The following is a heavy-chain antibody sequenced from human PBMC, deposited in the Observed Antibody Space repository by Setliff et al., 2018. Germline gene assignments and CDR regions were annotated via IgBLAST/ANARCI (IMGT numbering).Heavy chain of an antibody. D-gene: IGHD6-13*01. Sequence: GASVKVSCKASGGTFNTYVISWVRQAPSQGLEWMGMIIPIFGTSNYAQKFQARVTMTTDESTSTAYMELSSLTSEDTAVYYCATDHMPASGTSAFDIWGQGTVVTVSS. CDR3: ATDHMPASGTSAFDI. V-gene: IGHV1-69*05. J-gene: IGHJ3*02. CDR2: IIPIFGTS. CDR1: GGTFNTYV.